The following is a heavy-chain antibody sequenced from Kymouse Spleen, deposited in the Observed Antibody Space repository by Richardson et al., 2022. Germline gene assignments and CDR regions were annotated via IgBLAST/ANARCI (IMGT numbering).Heavy chain of an antibody. CDR1: GFTFSGSA. Sequence: EVQLVESGGGLVQPGGSLKLSCAASGFTFSGSAMHWVRQASGKGLEWVGRIRSKANSYATAYAASVKGRFTISRDDSKNTAYLQMNSLKTEDTAVYYCTRESITGTILFDYWGQGTLVTVSS. V-gene: IGHV3-73*02. CDR2: IRSKANSYAT. J-gene: IGHJ4*02. CDR3: TRESITGTILFDY. D-gene: IGHD1-20*01,IGHD1-7*01.